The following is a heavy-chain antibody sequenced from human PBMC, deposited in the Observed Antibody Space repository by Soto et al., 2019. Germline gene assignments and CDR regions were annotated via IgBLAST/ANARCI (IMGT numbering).Heavy chain of an antibody. CDR3: ARSPLWSGHFDY. CDR2: INHSGST. Sequence: QVQLQQWGAGLLKPSETLSLTCAVSGGSFSGYYWSWIRQPPGKGLEWIGEINHSGSTNYNPSLKSRVTISVDTSKNQFSLKLSSVTAADTAVYYCARSPLWSGHFDYWGQGTLVTVSS. J-gene: IGHJ4*02. D-gene: IGHD3-3*01. V-gene: IGHV4-34*01. CDR1: GGSFSGYY.